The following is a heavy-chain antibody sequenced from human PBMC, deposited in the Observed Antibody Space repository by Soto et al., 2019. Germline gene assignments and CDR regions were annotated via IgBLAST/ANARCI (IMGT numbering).Heavy chain of an antibody. D-gene: IGHD2-2*01. V-gene: IGHV5-10-1*01. J-gene: IGHJ5*02. Sequence: XESLNISCTGCGYTFTTFWISWVRQMPGKGLEWMGRIDPGDTYATYSPAFQGHVTISADKATSTAYLQWSSLKASDTAMYFCARIYCTTTTCDSWFDPWGQGTLVTVSS. CDR2: IDPGDTYA. CDR3: ARIYCTTTTCDSWFDP. CDR1: GYTFTTFW.